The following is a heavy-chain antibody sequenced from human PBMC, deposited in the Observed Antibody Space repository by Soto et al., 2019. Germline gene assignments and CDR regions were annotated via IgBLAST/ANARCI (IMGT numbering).Heavy chain of an antibody. CDR2: IYYSGST. CDR1: GGSISSSSYY. J-gene: IGHJ4*02. Sequence: SETLSLTCTVSGGSISSSSYYWGWIRQPPGKGLEWIGSIYYSGSTYYNPSLKSRVTISVDTSKNQFSLKLSSVTAADTAVYYCARESSSGSGSLDYWGQGTLVTVSS. D-gene: IGHD3-10*01. CDR3: ARESSSGSGSLDY. V-gene: IGHV4-39*07.